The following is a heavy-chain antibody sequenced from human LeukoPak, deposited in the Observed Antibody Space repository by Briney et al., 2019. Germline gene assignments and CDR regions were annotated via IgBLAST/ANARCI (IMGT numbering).Heavy chain of an antibody. D-gene: IGHD3-22*01. CDR1: GFTFSSYS. CDR3: ARGRRVYYDSSGYYGDY. J-gene: IGHJ4*02. V-gene: IGHV3-21*01. Sequence: TGGSLRLSCAASGFTFSSYSMNWVRQAPGKGLEWVSSISSSSSYIYYADSVKGRFTISRDNAKNSLYLRMNSLRAEDTAVYYCARGRRVYYDSSGYYGDYWGQGTLVTVSS. CDR2: ISSSSSYI.